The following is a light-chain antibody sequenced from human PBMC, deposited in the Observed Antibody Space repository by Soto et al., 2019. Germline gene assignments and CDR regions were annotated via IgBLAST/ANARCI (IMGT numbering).Light chain of an antibody. CDR1: QSISIW. J-gene: IGKJ1*01. CDR3: QQYSTYTPRT. V-gene: IGKV1-5*03. CDR2: KAS. Sequence: DIQMTQFPSTPSASLGDRVTIPCPDSQSISIWLAWYQQKPGKAPKILIYKASSLESGVPSRFSGSGSGTEFTLTISSLQPDDFATYYCQQYSTYTPRTFGQGTKVDIK.